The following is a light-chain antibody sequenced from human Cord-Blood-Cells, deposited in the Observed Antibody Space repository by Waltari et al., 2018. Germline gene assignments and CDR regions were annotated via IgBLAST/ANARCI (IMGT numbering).Light chain of an antibody. Sequence: QSALTQPASVSGSPGQSITISCTGTSSDVGGYNYVSWYQQHPGKAPKLMIYDVSNRPSGVSNRFSGSKSGNTASLTISGLQAEDDADYYCSSYTSSSIFYVFGTGTKVTVL. CDR3: SSYTSSSIFYV. CDR2: DVS. V-gene: IGLV2-14*01. J-gene: IGLJ1*01. CDR1: SSDVGGYNY.